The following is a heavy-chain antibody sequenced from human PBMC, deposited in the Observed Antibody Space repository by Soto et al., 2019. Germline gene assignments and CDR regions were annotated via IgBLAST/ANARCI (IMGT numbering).Heavy chain of an antibody. CDR3: ARGDRYYYDSSGVDY. CDR1: GFTFSSYW. CDR2: INSDGSST. Sequence: EVQLVESGGGLVQPGGSLRLSCAASGFTFSSYWMHWVRQAPGKGLVWVSRINSDGSSTSYADYVKGRFTISRDNAKNTLYLQMNSLRAEDTAVYYCARGDRYYYDSSGVDYWGQGTLVTVSS. V-gene: IGHV3-74*01. J-gene: IGHJ4*02. D-gene: IGHD3-22*01.